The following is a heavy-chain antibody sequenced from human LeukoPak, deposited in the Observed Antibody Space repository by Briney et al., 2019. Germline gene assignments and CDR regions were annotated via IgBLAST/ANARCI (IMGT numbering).Heavy chain of an antibody. CDR1: GGSISSSSYY. V-gene: IGHV4-39*07. CDR3: ASGGWARGY. D-gene: IGHD3-16*01. Sequence: SETLSLTCTVSGGSISSSSYYWGWIRQPPGKGLEWIGSIYYSGSTYYNPSLKSRVTISVDTSKNQFSLKLSSVTAADTAVYYCASGGWARGYWGQGTLVPVSS. J-gene: IGHJ4*02. CDR2: IYYSGST.